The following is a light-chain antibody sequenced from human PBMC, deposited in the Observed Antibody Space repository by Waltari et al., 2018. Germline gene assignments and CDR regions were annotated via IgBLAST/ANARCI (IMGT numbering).Light chain of an antibody. V-gene: IGLV2-8*01. CDR2: EVN. J-gene: IGLJ2*01. Sequence: ALTQPPSASGSPGQSVTISCTESDSDVGGHRFVSWYQQHPGKVPKLIIYEVNKRPSGVPDRFSASMSGNTASLTISGLQAGDEADYYCCSYGGTNTVFGGGTRLTVL. CDR3: CSYGGTNTV. CDR1: DSDVGGHRF.